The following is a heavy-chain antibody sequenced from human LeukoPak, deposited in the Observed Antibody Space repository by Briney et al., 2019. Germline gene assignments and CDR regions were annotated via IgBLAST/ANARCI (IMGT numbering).Heavy chain of an antibody. CDR1: GGSVSDYY. V-gene: IGHV4-34*01. CDR2: INQSGSP. D-gene: IGHD6-6*01. CDR3: VRGLVKKLVRRQIYYYMDV. J-gene: IGHJ6*03. Sequence: SETLSLTCGISGGSVSDYYWSWIRQTPGEGLEWIGEINQSGSPKYNPSLKSRVAIFVDTSSNQLSLNVTSVTAADTAVYYCVRGLVKKLVRRQIYYYMDVWGKGTTVIVYS.